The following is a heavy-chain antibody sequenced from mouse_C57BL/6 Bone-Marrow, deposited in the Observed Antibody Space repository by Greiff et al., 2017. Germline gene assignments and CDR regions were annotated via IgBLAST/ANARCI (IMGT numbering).Heavy chain of an antibody. CDR3: ARLRFDV. CDR1: GYTFTSYW. V-gene: IGHV1-50*01. J-gene: IGHJ1*03. D-gene: IGHD1-1*01. Sequence: QVQLQQPGAELVKPGASVKLSCKASGYTFTSYWMQWVKQRPGQGLEWIGEIDPSDSDTNYNQKFKGKATLTVDTSSSTAYMQLSSLTSEDSAVYYCARLRFDVWGTGTTVTVSS. CDR2: IDPSDSDT.